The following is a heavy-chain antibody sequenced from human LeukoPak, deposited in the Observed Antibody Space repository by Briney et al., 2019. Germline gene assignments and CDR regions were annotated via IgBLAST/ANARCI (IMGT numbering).Heavy chain of an antibody. V-gene: IGHV1-69*01. CDR2: IIPIFGTA. J-gene: IGHJ4*02. CDR1: GCTYGSYA. CDR3: ATLTYDMLTGYYKGYFDY. Sequence: ASLRVSCKASGCTYGSYAISCVRQAPGQGLEWMGGIIPIFGTANYAQKFQCRVTITADESTSTADMEPSSLRSEDTAVYYCATLTYDMLTGYYKGYFDYWGQGTLVTVSS. D-gene: IGHD3-9*01.